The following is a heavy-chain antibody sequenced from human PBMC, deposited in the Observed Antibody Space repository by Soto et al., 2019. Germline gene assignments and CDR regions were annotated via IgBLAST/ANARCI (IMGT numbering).Heavy chain of an antibody. CDR1: GGSFSGYY. J-gene: IGHJ6*03. Sequence: PSETLSLTCAVYGGSFSGYYWSWIRQPPGKGLEWIGEINHGGSTNYNPSLKSRATISVDTSKNQFSLKLNSVTAADTAVYYFATQAPYSSSPYYYYYLDVWGKGTTVTVSS. CDR3: ATQAPYSSSPYYYYYLDV. CDR2: INHGGST. D-gene: IGHD6-6*01. V-gene: IGHV4-34*01.